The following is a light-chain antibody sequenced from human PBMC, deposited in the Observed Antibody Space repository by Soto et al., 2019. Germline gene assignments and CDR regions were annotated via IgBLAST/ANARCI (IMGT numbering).Light chain of an antibody. CDR3: QQYNNWPRAT. V-gene: IGKV3-15*01. CDR1: QSISSN. CDR2: RTS. J-gene: IGKJ4*01. Sequence: EIVMTQSPATLSVSPGAIATLSCSASQSISSNLAWYQQKPGQAPRLLMFRTSSRATGFPARFSGSGSGTEFNLTISSLQSEDFGVYYCQQYNNWPRATFGGGTKVDI.